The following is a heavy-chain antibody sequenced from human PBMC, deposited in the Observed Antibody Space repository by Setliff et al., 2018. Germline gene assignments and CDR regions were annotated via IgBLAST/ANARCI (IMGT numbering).Heavy chain of an antibody. D-gene: IGHD6-19*01. J-gene: IGHJ4*02. CDR1: GYTFTNYD. Sequence: ASVKVSCKASGYTFTNYDINWVRQATGQGLEWMGWVSPNSGDTGYAQKFQGRVTMTRDTSINTAYMEVSSLRSEDTAVYYCARGQLAVAGSAVDYWGQGTLVTVSS. CDR3: ARGQLAVAGSAVDY. V-gene: IGHV1-8*02. CDR2: VSPNSGDT.